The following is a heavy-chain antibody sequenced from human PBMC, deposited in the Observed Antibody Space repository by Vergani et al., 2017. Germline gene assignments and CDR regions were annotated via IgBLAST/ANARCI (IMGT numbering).Heavy chain of an antibody. CDR1: GFTFSNAW. Sequence: EVQLVESGGGLVKPGGSLRLSCAASGFTFSNAWMSWVRQAPGKGLEWVGRIKSKTDGGTTDYAAPVKGRFTISRDNSKNTLYLQMNSLRAEDTAVYYCARDRAYGGLLYWGQGTLVTVSS. D-gene: IGHD4-23*01. J-gene: IGHJ4*02. CDR2: IKSKTDGGTT. V-gene: IGHV3-15*01. CDR3: ARDRAYGGLLY.